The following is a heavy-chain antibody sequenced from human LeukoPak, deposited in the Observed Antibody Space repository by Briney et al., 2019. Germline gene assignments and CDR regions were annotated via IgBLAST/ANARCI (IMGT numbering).Heavy chain of an antibody. CDR2: ISYSGST. Sequence: SETLSLTCTVSGGSINSYYWSWIRQPPGKGLEWIGYISYSGSTNYNPSLKSRVTISLDAAKNQVSLNLKSVTAADTAVYYCARDLNGMDVWGRGTTVTVSS. CDR3: ARDLNGMDV. J-gene: IGHJ6*02. V-gene: IGHV4-59*12. CDR1: GGSINSYY.